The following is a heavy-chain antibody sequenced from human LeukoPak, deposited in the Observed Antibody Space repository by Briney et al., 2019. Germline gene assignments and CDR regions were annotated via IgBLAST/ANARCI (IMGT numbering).Heavy chain of an antibody. Sequence: GASVKVSCKASGYTFTSYAMHWVRQAPGQRLEWMGWINAGNGNTKYSQKFQGRVTITRDTSASTAYMELSSLRSEDTAVYYCARGTVLRYFDWLLVPLDYWGQGTLVTVSS. V-gene: IGHV1-3*01. D-gene: IGHD3-9*01. CDR1: GYTFTSYA. CDR3: ARGTVLRYFDWLLVPLDY. J-gene: IGHJ4*02. CDR2: INAGNGNT.